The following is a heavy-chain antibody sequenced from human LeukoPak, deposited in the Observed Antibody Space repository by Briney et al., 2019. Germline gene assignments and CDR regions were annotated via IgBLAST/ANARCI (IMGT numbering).Heavy chain of an antibody. CDR1: GYTFTGYY. CDR2: INPNSGGT. D-gene: IGHD6-13*01. V-gene: IGHV1-2*02. Sequence: GASVKVSCKASGYTFTGYYMHWVRQAPGQGLEWMGWINPNSGGTNYAQKFQGRVTMTRDTSISTAYMELSRLRSDDTAVYYCARLRIAAAGHFDYWGQGTLVTVSS. J-gene: IGHJ4*02. CDR3: ARLRIAAAGHFDY.